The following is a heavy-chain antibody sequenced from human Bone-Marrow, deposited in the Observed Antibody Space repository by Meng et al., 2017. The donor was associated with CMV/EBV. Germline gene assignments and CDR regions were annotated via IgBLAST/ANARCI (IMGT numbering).Heavy chain of an antibody. CDR1: GFTFSTYS. Sequence: GESLKISCAASGFTFSTYSMNWVRQAPGKGLEWVSSISDSSSYIKYADSVRGRFIISRDNVKNSLSLQMNSLRAEDTAVYYCARSGYDSSGYYAGWFGPRGQRTLVTVSS. CDR2: ISDSSSYI. V-gene: IGHV3-21*06. D-gene: IGHD3-22*01. CDR3: ARSGYDSSGYYAGWFGP. J-gene: IGHJ5*02.